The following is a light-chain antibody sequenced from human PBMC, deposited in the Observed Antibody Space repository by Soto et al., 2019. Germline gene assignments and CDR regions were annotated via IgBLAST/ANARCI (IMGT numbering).Light chain of an antibody. CDR3: QHYRKWT. Sequence: LSLATLSLYTGERVTLSCRARQSVSRHVAWYQQKPRQPPRLLIYDASNRATGIPARSSGSGSRTDFTPTISLLDPEDVAVYYCQHYRKWTFGQGTNVDIK. J-gene: IGKJ1*01. CDR1: QSVSRH. V-gene: IGKV3-11*01. CDR2: DAS.